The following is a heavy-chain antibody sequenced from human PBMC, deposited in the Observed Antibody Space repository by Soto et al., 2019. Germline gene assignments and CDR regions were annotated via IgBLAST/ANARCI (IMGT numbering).Heavy chain of an antibody. D-gene: IGHD5-18*01. CDR1: GGTFSSYA. V-gene: IGHV1-69*12. Sequence: QVQLVQSGAEVKKPGSSVKVSCKASGGTFSSYASSWVRQAPGQGLEWMGGIIPIFGTANYAQKFQGRVTLTAEESTSTAYMELSSLRSEDTAVYYCASHSYGYFPRDYHGMDVWGQGTTGTVSS. CDR3: ASHSYGYFPRDYHGMDV. CDR2: IIPIFGTA. J-gene: IGHJ6*02.